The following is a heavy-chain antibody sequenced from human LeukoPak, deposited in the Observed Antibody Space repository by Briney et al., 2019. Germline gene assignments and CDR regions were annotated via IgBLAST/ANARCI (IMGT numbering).Heavy chain of an antibody. CDR2: IKQDGSEK. CDR3: ARESVQLWLYVFDY. Sequence: PGGSLRLSCAASGFTFSGYWMSWVRQAPGKGLEWVANIKQDGSEKYYVDSVKGRFTISRDNAENSLYLQMSSLRAEDTAVYYCARESVQLWLYVFDYWGQGSLVTVSS. V-gene: IGHV3-7*05. CDR1: GFTFSGYW. J-gene: IGHJ4*02. D-gene: IGHD5-18*01.